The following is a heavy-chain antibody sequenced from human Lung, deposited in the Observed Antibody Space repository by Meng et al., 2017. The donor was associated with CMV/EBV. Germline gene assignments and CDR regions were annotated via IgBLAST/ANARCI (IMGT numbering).Heavy chain of an antibody. D-gene: IGHD4-17*01. Sequence: TFSASAVHWVRQASGNGLEWVGHMRSKTYNYATAYGASMKGRFTISRDDSDNTAWLQMNSLKTEDTAVYYCIRPYGDYTYYFGLDVWGQGTTVTVSS. CDR2: MRSKTYNYAT. CDR1: TFSASA. J-gene: IGHJ6*02. V-gene: IGHV3-73*01. CDR3: IRPYGDYTYYFGLDV.